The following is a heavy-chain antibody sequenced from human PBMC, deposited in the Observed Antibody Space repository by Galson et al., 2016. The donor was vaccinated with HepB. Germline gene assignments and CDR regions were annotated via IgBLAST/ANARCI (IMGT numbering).Heavy chain of an antibody. D-gene: IGHD6-19*01. CDR2: INSYNGDT. V-gene: IGHV1-18*01. Sequence: SVKVSCKASGYTFTSHGINWVRQAPGQGLEWMGWINSYNGDTNYTQRLQGRVAMTTDTSTNTAYMELRSLRSDDTAIYYCARDSSLGGIEVAGYWGQGTLVTVSS. J-gene: IGHJ4*02. CDR3: ARDSSLGGIEVAGY. CDR1: GYTFTSHG.